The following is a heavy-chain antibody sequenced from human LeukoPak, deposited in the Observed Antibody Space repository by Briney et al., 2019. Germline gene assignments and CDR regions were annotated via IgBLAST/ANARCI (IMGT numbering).Heavy chain of an antibody. V-gene: IGHV1-69*13. CDR1: GGTFSSYA. J-gene: IGHJ4*02. CDR2: IIPIFGTA. D-gene: IGHD6-19*01. Sequence: ASVKVSRKASGGTFSSYAISWVRQAPGQGLEWMGGIIPIFGTANYAQKFQGRVTITADESTSTAYMEPSSLRSEDTAVYYCARPRSIAVAGPDYYFDYWGQGTLVTVSS. CDR3: ARPRSIAVAGPDYYFDY.